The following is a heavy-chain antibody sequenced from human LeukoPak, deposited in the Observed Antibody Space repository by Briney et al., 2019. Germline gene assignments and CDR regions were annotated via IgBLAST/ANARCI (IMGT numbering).Heavy chain of an antibody. V-gene: IGHV1-69*13. CDR1: GGTFSSYA. Sequence: SVKVSCKASGGTFSSYAISWVRQAPGQGVEWMGGIIPIFGTANYAQKFQGRVTITADESTSTAYMELSSLRSEDTAVYYCARDTARFGELLHDYWGQGTLVTVSS. CDR2: IIPIFGTA. J-gene: IGHJ4*02. CDR3: ARDTARFGELLHDY. D-gene: IGHD3-10*01.